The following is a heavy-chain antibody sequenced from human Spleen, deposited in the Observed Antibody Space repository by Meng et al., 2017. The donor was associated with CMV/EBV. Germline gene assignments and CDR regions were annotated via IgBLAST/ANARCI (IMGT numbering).Heavy chain of an antibody. J-gene: IGHJ4*02. CDR3: ARGGCSTTCFSY. D-gene: IGHD2-2*01. Sequence: GESLKISCAASGFTFSSYEMNWVRQAPGKGLEWVSYISSSGSTIYYADSVKGRFTISRDNSKNTVYLQMNSLRAEDTAVYYCARGGCSTTCFSYWGQGTLVTVSS. V-gene: IGHV3-48*03. CDR2: ISSSGSTI. CDR1: GFTFSSYE.